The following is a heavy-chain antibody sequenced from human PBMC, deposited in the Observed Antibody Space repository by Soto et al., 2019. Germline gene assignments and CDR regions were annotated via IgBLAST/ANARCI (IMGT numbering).Heavy chain of an antibody. J-gene: IGHJ4*02. V-gene: IGHV3-64*01. CDR1: GFTFGSYP. Sequence: EVQLVESRGGLVQPGGSLRLSCAASGFTFGSYPMHWVRQAPGKEPEYVSAISTNGDSTFYANSVKGRFTISRDNSKNTLYLQMGSLRAEDMGVYYCAREGMSRPRWVFDYWGQGTLVTASS. CDR2: ISTNGDST. D-gene: IGHD6-13*01. CDR3: AREGMSRPRWVFDY.